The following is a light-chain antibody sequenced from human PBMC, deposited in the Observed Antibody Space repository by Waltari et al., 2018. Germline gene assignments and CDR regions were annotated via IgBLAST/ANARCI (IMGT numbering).Light chain of an antibody. CDR1: QSVGSSS. V-gene: IGKV3-20*01. J-gene: IGKJ1*01. CDR2: RAS. Sequence: ESVLTQSPGTASLSPGEGVTLSCRASQSVGSSSLAWYQQKPGQAPRLVIYRASRRATGIPDRFSGSGSGTDFSLTISRLEPEDFAVYYCQQHGTLPATFGQGTKVEIK. CDR3: QQHGTLPAT.